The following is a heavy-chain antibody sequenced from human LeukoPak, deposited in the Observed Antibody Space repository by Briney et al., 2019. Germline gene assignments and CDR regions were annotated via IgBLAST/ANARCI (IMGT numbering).Heavy chain of an antibody. J-gene: IGHJ4*02. V-gene: IGHV4-31*03. CDR3: ARRLGEDFDY. CDR1: GDSISSGGNF. D-gene: IGHD1-26*01. Sequence: SETLSLTCHVSGDSISSGGNFWSWIRQHPGKGLEWIGYVYFSGSTYYNPSLKSRVTLSVDTSRNQFSLEVRSVTAADTAVYYCARRLGEDFDYWGQGTLVTVSS. CDR2: VYFSGST.